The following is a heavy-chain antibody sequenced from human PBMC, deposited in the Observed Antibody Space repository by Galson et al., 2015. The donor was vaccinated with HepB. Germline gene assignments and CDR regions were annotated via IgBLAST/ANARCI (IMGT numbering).Heavy chain of an antibody. Sequence: QSGAEVKKPGESLRISCKGSGYSFTSYWISWVRQVPGKGLEWMGRIDPSDSYTNYSPSFQGHVTIPADKSISTAYLQWSSLKASDTAMYYCARDYDFWSGYSLWSQGTLVTVSS. CDR1: GYSFTSYW. CDR2: IDPSDSYT. V-gene: IGHV5-10-1*01. CDR3: ARDYDFWSGYSL. J-gene: IGHJ4*02. D-gene: IGHD3-3*01.